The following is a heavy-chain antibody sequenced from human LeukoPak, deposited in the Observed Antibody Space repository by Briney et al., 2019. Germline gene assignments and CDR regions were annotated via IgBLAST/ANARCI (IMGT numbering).Heavy chain of an antibody. Sequence: GRSLRLSCAASGFTFTTYAMNWVRQAPGKGLEWVAVTSSDGSHKYYADSVRGRFTISRDNSKNTRYLQMNSLRPEDTAVYYCARRSEDYWYFDLWGRGTLATVSS. V-gene: IGHV3-30*19. CDR2: TSSDGSHK. CDR3: ARRSEDYWYFDL. CDR1: GFTFTTYA. J-gene: IGHJ2*01.